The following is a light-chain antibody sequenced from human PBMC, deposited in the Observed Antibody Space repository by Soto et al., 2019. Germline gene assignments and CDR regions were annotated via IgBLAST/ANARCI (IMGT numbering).Light chain of an antibody. CDR2: AAS. V-gene: IGKV1-39*01. J-gene: IGKJ1*01. Sequence: DLQMTQSPSSLSASVGDRVTITCRASQTISNYLNWYQQKPGKAPKLLIYAASSLQSGVPSRFSGSSSGTDFTLTISSLQPEDFATYYCQQSYSTPRTFGQGTKVEIK. CDR1: QTISNY. CDR3: QQSYSTPRT.